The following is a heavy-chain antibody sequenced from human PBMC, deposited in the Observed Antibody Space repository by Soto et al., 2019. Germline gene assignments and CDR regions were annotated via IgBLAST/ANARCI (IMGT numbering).Heavy chain of an antibody. CDR1: GYTFSNYG. D-gene: IGHD2-15*01. V-gene: IGHV1-18*01. Sequence: ASLKVSCKASGYTFSNYGITWVLQAPGHGLEWLGWVTSYNGDTNYAQKVQDRVAMTTDTSTKTAYMELRSLRPDDTAVYYCARDGRTPFYYYGMDVWGQGXTVTVYS. CDR3: ARDGRTPFYYYGMDV. CDR2: VTSYNGDT. J-gene: IGHJ6*02.